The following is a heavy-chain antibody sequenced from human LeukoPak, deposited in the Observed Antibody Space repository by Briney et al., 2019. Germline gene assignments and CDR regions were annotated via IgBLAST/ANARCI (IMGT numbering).Heavy chain of an antibody. V-gene: IGHV3-74*01. Sequence: PGGSLRLSCAASGFTFNSHWMHWVRQAPGKGLVWVSGINPGGSSTTYADSVKGRFTISRDNAKNTLYLQMNSLRAEDTAVYYCARSNQADDYWGQGTLVTVSS. CDR1: GFTFNSHW. D-gene: IGHD4-11*01. CDR2: INPGGSST. J-gene: IGHJ4*02. CDR3: ARSNQADDY.